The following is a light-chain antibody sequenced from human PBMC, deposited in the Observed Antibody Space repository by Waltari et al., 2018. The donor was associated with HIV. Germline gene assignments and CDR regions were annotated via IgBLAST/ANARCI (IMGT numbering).Light chain of an antibody. CDR1: SSDVGGYNS. V-gene: IGLV2-8*01. CDR2: AVN. Sequence: QSALTHPPSASGSPGQSVPISCTGTSSDVGGYNSSPWHQQHPGKAPKPLIYAVNKRPSGVPDRFSGSKSGNTASLTVSGLQVDDEADYYCSSFSDNNRIVFGTGTRVTVL. CDR3: SSFSDNNRIV. J-gene: IGLJ1*01.